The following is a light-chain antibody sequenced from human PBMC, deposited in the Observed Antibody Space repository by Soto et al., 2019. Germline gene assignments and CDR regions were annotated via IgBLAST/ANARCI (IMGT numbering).Light chain of an antibody. V-gene: IGKV2D-29*02. CDR1: QSLLHITGETF. CDR3: QQYGASLT. CDR2: EVS. Sequence: DVVMTQTPLSLSVAPGQPASISCKSSQSLLHITGETFLFWYLQKPGQSPQLLIYEVSTRVSGVPDRFSGSGSGTDFTLTISRLEPEDFAVYFCQQYGASLTFGGGTKVDI. J-gene: IGKJ4*01.